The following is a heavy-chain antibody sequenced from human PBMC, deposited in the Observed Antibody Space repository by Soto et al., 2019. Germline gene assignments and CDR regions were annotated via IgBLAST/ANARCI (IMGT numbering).Heavy chain of an antibody. V-gene: IGHV4-59*01. CDR1: GGSISYYY. Sequence: PSETLSLTCTVSGGSISYYYWGWIRQAPGKGLEWIGSIYYSGKTHYNAALKRGGTSTGDTSMKQFSLNQDTGNAVDEAVDYCDSGGYLHAFDYWGQGALVTVSS. J-gene: IGHJ4*02. CDR3: DSGGYLHAFDY. D-gene: IGHD1-26*01. CDR2: IYYSGKT.